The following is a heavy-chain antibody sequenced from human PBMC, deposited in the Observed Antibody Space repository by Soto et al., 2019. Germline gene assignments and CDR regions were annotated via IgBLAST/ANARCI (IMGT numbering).Heavy chain of an antibody. CDR3: ARESVLQGYYYYYCGMDV. V-gene: IGHV1-2*04. J-gene: IGHJ6*02. CDR1: GYTFTGYY. Sequence: QVQLVQSGAEVKKPGASVKVSCKASGYTFTGYYMHWVRQAPGQGLEWMGWINPNSGGTNYAQKFQGWVTMTRDTSIRTAYMELSRLRSAATAVYYCARESVLQGYYYYYCGMDVWGQGTTVTVSS. CDR2: INPNSGGT.